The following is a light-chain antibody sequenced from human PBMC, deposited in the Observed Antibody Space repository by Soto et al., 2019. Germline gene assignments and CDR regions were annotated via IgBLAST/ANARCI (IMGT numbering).Light chain of an antibody. V-gene: IGLV2-8*01. CDR1: TSDIGGYDY. CDR2: EVN. CDR3: SSHGGNSPYV. Sequence: QSLLTQPPSASGSPGQSVAISCTGTTSDIGGYDYVSWYQQHPGKAPKLMIYEVNKRPSGVPDRFSGSKSGNTASLTVSGLQAEDEADYYCSSHGGNSPYVFGTGTKLTVL. J-gene: IGLJ1*01.